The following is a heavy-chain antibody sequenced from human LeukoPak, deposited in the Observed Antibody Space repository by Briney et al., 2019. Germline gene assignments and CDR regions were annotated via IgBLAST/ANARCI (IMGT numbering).Heavy chain of an antibody. CDR2: IYYRGST. V-gene: IGHV4-39*02. CDR1: GGSISSSSYY. D-gene: IGHD3-10*01. J-gene: IGHJ3*02. Sequence: SETLSLTCTVSGGSISSSSYYWGWIRQPPGKGLEWIGSIYYRGSTYYNPSLKSRVTISVDTSKNQFSLKLSSVTAADTAVYYCARGTMVRGVIGAFDIWGQGTMVTVSS. CDR3: ARGTMVRGVIGAFDI.